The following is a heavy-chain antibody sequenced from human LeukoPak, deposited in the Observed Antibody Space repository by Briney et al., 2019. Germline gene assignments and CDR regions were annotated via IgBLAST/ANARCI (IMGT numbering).Heavy chain of an antibody. J-gene: IGHJ4*02. Sequence: GGSLRLSCAASGFTFNNYAMNWVRQAPGKGLEWVSSISSIGGSTYYADSVKGRFTISRDNSKNTLYLQMNSLRTEDTAVYYCAKGGSSWGLVDYWGQGNLVTVSS. D-gene: IGHD6-13*01. CDR1: GFTFNNYA. CDR3: AKGGSSWGLVDY. CDR2: ISSIGGST. V-gene: IGHV3-23*01.